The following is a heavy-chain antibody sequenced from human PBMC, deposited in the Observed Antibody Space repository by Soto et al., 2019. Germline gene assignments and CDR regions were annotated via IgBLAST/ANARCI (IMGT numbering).Heavy chain of an antibody. CDR1: GGSVSSGSYY. CDR3: ARSVQYSSGWYAVYWFDP. CDR2: IYYSGST. Sequence: QVQLQESGPGLVKPSETLSLTCTVSGGSVSSGSYYWSWIRQPPGKGLEWIGYIYYSGSTNYNPSLKSRVTISVDTSKNQSSLKLSSVTAADTAVYYCARSVQYSSGWYAVYWFDPWGQGTLVTVSS. D-gene: IGHD6-19*01. J-gene: IGHJ5*02. V-gene: IGHV4-61*01.